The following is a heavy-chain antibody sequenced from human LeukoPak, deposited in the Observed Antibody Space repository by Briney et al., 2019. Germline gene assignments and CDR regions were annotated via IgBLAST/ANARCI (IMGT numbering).Heavy chain of an antibody. CDR2: IKQDGTTK. J-gene: IGHJ4*02. V-gene: IGHV3-7*03. CDR1: GFILSHYC. Sequence: PGGSLRLSCTVSGFILSHYCLRWVRQAPGKGLEWVANIKQDGTTKSCVDSVKGRFTISRDNAKNSLYLQMNSLRAEDTAMYYCAREQQVWFDYWGQGTLVTVSS. D-gene: IGHD3-16*01. CDR3: AREQQVWFDY.